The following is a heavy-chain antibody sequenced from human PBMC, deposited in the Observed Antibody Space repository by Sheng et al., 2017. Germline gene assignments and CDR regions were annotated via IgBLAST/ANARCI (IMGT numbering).Heavy chain of an antibody. CDR1: GYTFTGYY. CDR2: INPNSGGT. Sequence: QVQLVQSGAEVKKPGASVKVSCKASGYTFTGYYMHWVRQAPGQGLEWMGWINPNSGGTNYAQKFQGRVTMTRDTSISTAYMELSRLRSDDTAVYYCARPSRPRDYYYYYMDVWGQGTTVTVSS. J-gene: IGHJ6*03. V-gene: IGHV1-2*02. CDR3: ARPSRPRDYYYYYMDV. D-gene: IGHD6-13*01.